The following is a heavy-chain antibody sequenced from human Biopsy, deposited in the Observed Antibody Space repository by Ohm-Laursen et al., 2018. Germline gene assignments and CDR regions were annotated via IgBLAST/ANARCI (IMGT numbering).Heavy chain of an antibody. Sequence: SETPSLTCTVSGGSMTGSSYYWGWIRQPPGKGLEWIGAVHYSGSPYYNPSLQSRVTLSVDTSKNLFSLRLSSVTAADTAVYYCTRRGMTTLTTRAFDIWGQGTMVTVSS. J-gene: IGHJ3*02. V-gene: IGHV4-39*01. CDR1: GGSMTGSSYY. CDR3: TRRGMTTLTTRAFDI. D-gene: IGHD4-11*01. CDR2: VHYSGSP.